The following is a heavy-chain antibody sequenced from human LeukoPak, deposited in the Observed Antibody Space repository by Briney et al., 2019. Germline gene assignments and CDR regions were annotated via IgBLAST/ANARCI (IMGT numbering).Heavy chain of an antibody. D-gene: IGHD1-26*01. CDR1: GYSISRGYN. J-gene: IGHJ4*02. CDR3: ARDSVMREVD. V-gene: IGHV4-38-2*02. Sequence: SETLSLTCTVSGYSISRGYNWGWIRQPPGKGLEWIGEINHSGSTNYNPSLKSRVTISVDTSKNQFSLKLSSVTAADTAVYYCARDSVMREVDWGQGTLVTVSS. CDR2: INHSGST.